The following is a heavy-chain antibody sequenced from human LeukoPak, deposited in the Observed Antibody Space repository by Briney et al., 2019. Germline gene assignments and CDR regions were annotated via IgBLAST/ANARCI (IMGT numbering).Heavy chain of an antibody. D-gene: IGHD3-16*01. J-gene: IGHJ4*02. Sequence: ASVKVSCKASGYTFTSYDINWVRQATGQGLEWMGWMNPSSGNTGYAQKFQGRVTMTRNTSISTAYMELSSLRSEDTAVYYCARVRYRLAETYIDYWGQGTLVTVSS. CDR1: GYTFTSYD. CDR2: MNPSSGNT. V-gene: IGHV1-8*02. CDR3: ARVRYRLAETYIDY.